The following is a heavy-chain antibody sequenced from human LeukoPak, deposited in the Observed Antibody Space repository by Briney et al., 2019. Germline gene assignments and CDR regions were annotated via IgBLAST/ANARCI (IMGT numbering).Heavy chain of an antibody. CDR1: GFTFSSYE. Sequence: GGSLRLSCAASGFTFSSYEMNCVRQAPGKGLEWVSYISSSGSTRTYADSVKGRFTISRDNAKNSLYLEMNSLRAEDTAVYYCAREIVSAVAGNFDYWGQGTLVTVSS. D-gene: IGHD6-19*01. CDR3: AREIVSAVAGNFDY. J-gene: IGHJ4*02. CDR2: ISSSGSTR. V-gene: IGHV3-48*03.